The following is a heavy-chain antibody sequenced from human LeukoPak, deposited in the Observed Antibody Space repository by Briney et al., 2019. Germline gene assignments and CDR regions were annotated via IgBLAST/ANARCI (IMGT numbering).Heavy chain of an antibody. Sequence: PGGSLRLSCAASGFTFSSYEMNWVRQAPGKGLEWVSYISSSGSTIYYADSVKGRFTISRDNTKNSLYLQMNSLRAEDTAVYYCARECSGGSCYLDYWGQGTLVTVSS. CDR1: GFTFSSYE. CDR3: ARECSGGSCYLDY. CDR2: ISSSGSTI. D-gene: IGHD2-15*01. J-gene: IGHJ4*02. V-gene: IGHV3-48*03.